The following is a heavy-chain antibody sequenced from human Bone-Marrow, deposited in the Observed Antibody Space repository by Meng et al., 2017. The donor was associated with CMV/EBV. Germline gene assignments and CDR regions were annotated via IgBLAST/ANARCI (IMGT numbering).Heavy chain of an antibody. CDR1: GFTFDDYA. J-gene: IGHJ6*02. D-gene: IGHD2-15*01. V-gene: IGHV3-9*03. CDR2: ISWNSGSI. CDR3: AKDIGRGGSSAKYYYYYGMDV. Sequence: GGSLRLSCAASGFTFDDYAMHWVRQAPGKGLEWVSGISWNSGSIGYADSVKGRFTISRDNAKNSLYLQMNSLRAEDMALNYCAKDIGRGGSSAKYYYYYGMDVWGQGTTVTVSS.